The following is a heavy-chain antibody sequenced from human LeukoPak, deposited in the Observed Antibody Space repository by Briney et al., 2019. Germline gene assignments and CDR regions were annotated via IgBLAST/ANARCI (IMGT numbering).Heavy chain of an antibody. V-gene: IGHV1-69*04. Sequence: GASVKVSCKASGGTFSSYAISWVRQAPGQGLEWMGRIIPILGIANYAQKFQGRVTITADESTSTAYMELSSLRSEDTAVYYCASSGMSGGNYWGQGTLVTVSS. CDR2: IIPILGIA. CDR3: ASSGMSGGNY. J-gene: IGHJ4*02. CDR1: GGTFSSYA. D-gene: IGHD2-15*01.